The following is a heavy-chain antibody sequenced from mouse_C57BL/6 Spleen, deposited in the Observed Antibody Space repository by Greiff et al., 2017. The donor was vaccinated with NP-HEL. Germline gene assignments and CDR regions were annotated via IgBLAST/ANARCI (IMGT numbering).Heavy chain of an antibody. Sequence: EVKLVESGPELVKPGASVKIPCKASGYTFTDYNMDWVKQSHGKSLEWIGDINPNNGGTIYNQKFKGKATLTVDKSSSTAYMELRSLTSEDTAVYYCAREIYDGLMDYWGQGTSVTVSS. D-gene: IGHD2-3*01. CDR2: INPNNGGT. CDR1: GYTFTDYN. V-gene: IGHV1-18*01. CDR3: AREIYDGLMDY. J-gene: IGHJ4*01.